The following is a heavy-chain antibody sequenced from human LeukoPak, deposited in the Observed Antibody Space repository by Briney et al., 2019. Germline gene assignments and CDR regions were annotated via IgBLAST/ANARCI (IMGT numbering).Heavy chain of an antibody. V-gene: IGHV4-59*08. J-gene: IGHJ6*02. CDR2: IYYSGST. Sequence: SETLSLTCTVSGGSISSYYWSWIRQPPGKGLEWIGYIYYSGSTNYNPSLKSRVTISVDTSKNQFSLKLSSVAAADTAVYYRARHQDRYGSGSYTLYYYYGMDVWGQGTTVTVSS. CDR1: GGSISSYY. CDR3: ARHQDRYGSGSYTLYYYYGMDV. D-gene: IGHD3-10*01.